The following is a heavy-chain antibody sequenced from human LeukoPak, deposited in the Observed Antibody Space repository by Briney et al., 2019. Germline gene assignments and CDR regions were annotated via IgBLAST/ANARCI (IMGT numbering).Heavy chain of an antibody. D-gene: IGHD5-12*01. J-gene: IGHJ4*02. V-gene: IGHV5-51*01. Sequence: GESLKISCKGSGYSFNSYWIGWVRQLPGKGLEWMGIIYPGDSDTRYSPSFQGQVTISADKSISTAYLQWSSLKASDTAMYYCARLPGIVATIERYFDYWGQGTLVTVSS. CDR3: ARLPGIVATIERYFDY. CDR2: IYPGDSDT. CDR1: GYSFNSYW.